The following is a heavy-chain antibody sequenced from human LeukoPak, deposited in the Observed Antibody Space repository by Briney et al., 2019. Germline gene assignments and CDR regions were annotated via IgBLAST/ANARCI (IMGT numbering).Heavy chain of an antibody. CDR1: GFTVSSNY. Sequence: GSLRLSCAASGFTVSSNYMSWVRQAPGKGPEWVSVIYSGGSTYYADSVKGRFTISRDNSKNKLYLQMNSLRAEDTAVYYCASGSGSYRTPYYYMDVWGTGTTVTVSS. CDR2: IYSGGST. J-gene: IGHJ6*03. D-gene: IGHD3-10*01. CDR3: ASGSGSYRTPYYYMDV. V-gene: IGHV3-53*01.